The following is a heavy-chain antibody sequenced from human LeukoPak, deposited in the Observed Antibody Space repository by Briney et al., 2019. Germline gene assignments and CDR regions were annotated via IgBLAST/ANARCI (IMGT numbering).Heavy chain of an antibody. V-gene: IGHV4-39*01. D-gene: IGHD1-20*01. J-gene: IGHJ4*02. CDR1: GGSISSSSYF. CDR3: ARRITGTTSDSFDY. Sequence: SETLSLTCTVFGGSISSSSYFWGWIRQPAGKGLEWIGSISHSGSTYYDPSLKSRITISVDTSKNQFSLKVRSVTAADTAVYFCARRITGTTSDSFDYWGQGILVTVSS. CDR2: ISHSGST.